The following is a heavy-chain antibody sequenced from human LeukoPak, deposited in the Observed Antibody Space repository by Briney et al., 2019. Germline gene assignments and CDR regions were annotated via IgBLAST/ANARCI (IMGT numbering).Heavy chain of an antibody. CDR2: INGKRGDT. CDR1: GFTFTDHY. Sequence: ASVKVSCKVSGFTFTDHYMHWVRQAPGQGLEWMGWINGKRGDTNYAQNFQDRVTMTRDTSTSTVYMELSRLTVDDTAVYYCARDHDWGVDYWGQGTLVTVSS. D-gene: IGHD7-27*01. J-gene: IGHJ4*02. V-gene: IGHV1-2*02. CDR3: ARDHDWGVDY.